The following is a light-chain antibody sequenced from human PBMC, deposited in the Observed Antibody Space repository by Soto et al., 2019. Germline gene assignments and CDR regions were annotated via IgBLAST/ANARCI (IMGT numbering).Light chain of an antibody. J-gene: IGKJ5*01. Sequence: EIVLTQSPATLSLSPVEIATLSFMASQSISSFLAWYQQKPGQAPRLLIYGASNRATGIPARFSGSGSGTDFTLTISSLEPEDFAVYYCQQHFNGPITFGQGTRLEI. CDR2: GAS. V-gene: IGKV3-11*01. CDR3: QQHFNGPIT. CDR1: QSISSF.